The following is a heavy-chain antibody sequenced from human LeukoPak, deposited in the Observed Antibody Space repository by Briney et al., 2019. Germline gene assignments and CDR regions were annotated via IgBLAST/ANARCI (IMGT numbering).Heavy chain of an antibody. D-gene: IGHD3-22*01. Sequence: PGGSLRLSCAASRFTFSSYAMSWVRQAPGKGLEWVSAISGSGGSTYYADSVKGRFTISRDNSKNTLYLQMNSLRAEDTAVYYCAKEGENYYDSTDYGMDVWGQGTTVTVSS. V-gene: IGHV3-23*01. CDR1: RFTFSSYA. CDR2: ISGSGGST. J-gene: IGHJ6*02. CDR3: AKEGENYYDSTDYGMDV.